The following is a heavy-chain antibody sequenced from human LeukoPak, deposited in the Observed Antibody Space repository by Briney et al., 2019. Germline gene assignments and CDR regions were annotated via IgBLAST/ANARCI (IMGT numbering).Heavy chain of an antibody. Sequence: GASVKVSCKASGYTFTGYYMHWVRQAPGQGLEWMGRINPNSGGTNYAQKFQGRVTMTRDTSISTAYMDLSRLTSDDTAVYYCARDLSYEWQEYWGHGTLVTAAS. CDR1: GYTFTGYY. CDR2: INPNSGGT. CDR3: ARDLSYEWQEY. V-gene: IGHV1-2*06. J-gene: IGHJ4*01. D-gene: IGHD3-22*01.